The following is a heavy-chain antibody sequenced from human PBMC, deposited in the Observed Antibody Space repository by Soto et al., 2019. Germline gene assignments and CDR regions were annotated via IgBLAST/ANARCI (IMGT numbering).Heavy chain of an antibody. Sequence: PSETLSLTCTVSGCSVTNYYWSWIRQSPGKGLEWIAYIYYNGNNDYNPSLKSRVTLSADTSKNQFPLKLNSVTAADTAVYYCARSKYSAYDSPLDYWGQGTLVTVSS. J-gene: IGHJ4*02. CDR2: IYYNGNN. CDR3: ARSKYSAYDSPLDY. D-gene: IGHD5-12*01. V-gene: IGHV4-59*08. CDR1: GCSVTNYY.